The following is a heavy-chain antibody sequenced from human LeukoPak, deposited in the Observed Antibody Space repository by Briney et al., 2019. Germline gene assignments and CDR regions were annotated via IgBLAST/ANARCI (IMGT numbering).Heavy chain of an antibody. CDR1: GFTFSSYS. Sequence: PGGSLRLSCAASGFTFSSYSMNWVRQAPGKGLEWVSSISSSSSYIYYADSVKGRFTISRDNSKNTLFLQMSSLRTEDTAVYYCASPYSGYDYNFDHWGQGTLVTVSS. CDR3: ASPYSGYDYNFDH. D-gene: IGHD5-12*01. J-gene: IGHJ4*02. V-gene: IGHV3-21*01. CDR2: ISSSSSYI.